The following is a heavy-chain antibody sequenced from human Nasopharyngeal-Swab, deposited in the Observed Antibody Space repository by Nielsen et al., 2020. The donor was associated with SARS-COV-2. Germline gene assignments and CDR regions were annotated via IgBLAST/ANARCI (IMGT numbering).Heavy chain of an antibody. CDR3: ARSYYDSSGYYYFDY. CDR1: GFTFSRYD. D-gene: IGHD3-22*01. V-gene: IGHV3-13*01. Sequence: GESLKISWAASGFTFSRYDMHWARQPTGKGLEWVSTIGTAGDTIYPGSVKGRFTISRENAKNSLYLQMNSLRVGDTAVYYCARSYYDSSGYYYFDYWGQGTLVTVSS. CDR2: IGTAGDT. J-gene: IGHJ4*02.